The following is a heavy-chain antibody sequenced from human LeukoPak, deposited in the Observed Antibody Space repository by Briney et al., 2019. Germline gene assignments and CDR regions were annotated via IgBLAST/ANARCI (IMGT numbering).Heavy chain of an antibody. Sequence: SETLSLTCTVSGGSISSSSYYWGCIRPPPGKGLEWIVNIYYSGSTYYNPSLKSRLTISVHTYNNPFSLKLSSVTGAAPAVSFCATLTTRAWVNPWGQGTLVTVSS. J-gene: IGHJ5*02. CDR1: GGSISSSSYY. CDR3: ATLTTRAWVNP. CDR2: IYYSGST. V-gene: IGHV4-39*07. D-gene: IGHD1-1*01.